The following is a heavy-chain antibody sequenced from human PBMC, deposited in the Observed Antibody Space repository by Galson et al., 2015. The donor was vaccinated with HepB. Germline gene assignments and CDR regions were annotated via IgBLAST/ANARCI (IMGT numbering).Heavy chain of an antibody. V-gene: IGHV3-7*03. Sequence: SLGLSCAASGFTFSSYWMSWVRQAPGKGLEWVANIKQDGSEKYYVDSVKGRFTISRDNAKNSLYLQMNSLRAEDTAVYYCARYQDIVLMVYAITTYGMDVWGQGTTVTVSS. CDR3: ARYQDIVLMVYAITTYGMDV. CDR2: IKQDGSEK. J-gene: IGHJ6*02. CDR1: GFTFSSYW. D-gene: IGHD2-8*01.